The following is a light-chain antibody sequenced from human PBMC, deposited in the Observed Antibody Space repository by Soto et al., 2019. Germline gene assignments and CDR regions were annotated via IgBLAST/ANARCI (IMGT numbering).Light chain of an antibody. CDR1: QSVSSSY. CDR2: GAS. CDR3: QQYGSSPWT. J-gene: IGKJ1*01. Sequence: EIVLTQSPATLSLSPGERATLSCRASQSVSSSYLAWYRQKPGQAPRLLIYGASSRATGIPDRFSGSGSGTDFTLTISRLEPEDFAVYYCQQYGSSPWTFGQGTKVEIK. V-gene: IGKV3-20*01.